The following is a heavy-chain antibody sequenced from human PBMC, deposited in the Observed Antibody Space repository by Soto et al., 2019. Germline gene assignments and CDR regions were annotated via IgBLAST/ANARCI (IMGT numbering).Heavy chain of an antibody. D-gene: IGHD6-19*01. CDR1: GYSITSGYY. CDR2: FYYGGST. CDR3: TRVVAGLDY. J-gene: IGHJ4*02. Sequence: SETLSLSCDVSGYSITSGYYWGWVRQPPGKGLEWIGSFYYGGSTFYNPSLKSRVTISVDASKNNFSLRLTSVTAADTAVYFCTRVVAGLDYWGQGILVTVSS. V-gene: IGHV4-38-2*01.